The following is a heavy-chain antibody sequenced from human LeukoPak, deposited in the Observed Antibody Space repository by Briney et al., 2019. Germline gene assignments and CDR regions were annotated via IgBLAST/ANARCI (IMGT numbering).Heavy chain of an antibody. CDR2: INPNSGGT. CDR3: ARDLAEAAAGYYYYGMDV. V-gene: IGHV1-2*02. CDR1: GYTFTGYY. Sequence: ASVKVSCKASGYTFTGYYMHWVRQAPGQGLEWMGWINPNSGGTNYARKFQGRVTMTRDTSISTAYMELSRLRSDDTAVYYCARDLAEAAAGYYYYGMDVWGQGTTVTVSS. J-gene: IGHJ6*02. D-gene: IGHD6-13*01.